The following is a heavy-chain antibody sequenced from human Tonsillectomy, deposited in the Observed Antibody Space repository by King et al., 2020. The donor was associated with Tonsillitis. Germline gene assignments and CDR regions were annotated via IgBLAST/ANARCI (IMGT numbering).Heavy chain of an antibody. CDR2: IYHRGST. J-gene: IGHJ5*02. D-gene: IGHD6-19*01. V-gene: IGHV4-38-2*02. Sequence: VQLQESGPGLVKPSETLSLTCAVSGYSISSGYYWGWIRQSPGKGLEWIGSIYHRGSTYYNPSLKSRVTISVDTSKNQFSLKLSSVTAADTAVYYCARDPRSGSAVNWFDPWGQGTLVTVSS. CDR1: GYSISSGYY. CDR3: ARDPRSGSAVNWFDP.